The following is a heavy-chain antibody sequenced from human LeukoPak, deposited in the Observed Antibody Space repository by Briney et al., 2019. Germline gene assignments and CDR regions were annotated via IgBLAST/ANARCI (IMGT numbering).Heavy chain of an antibody. Sequence: GGSLRLSCAASGFTLSSYSMNWVRQAPGKGLEWVSSISSSSSYIYYADSVKGRFTISRDNAKNSLYLQMNSLRAEDTAVYYCARDLDSYCSGGSCYSDYWGQGTLVTVSS. CDR3: ARDLDSYCSGGSCYSDY. V-gene: IGHV3-21*01. D-gene: IGHD2-15*01. CDR1: GFTLSSYS. J-gene: IGHJ4*02. CDR2: ISSSSSYI.